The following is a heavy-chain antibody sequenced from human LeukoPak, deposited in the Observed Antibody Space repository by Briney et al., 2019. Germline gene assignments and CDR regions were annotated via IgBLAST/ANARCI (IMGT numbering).Heavy chain of an antibody. CDR1: GFTFSNYW. V-gene: IGHV3-74*01. J-gene: IGHJ4*02. CDR2: IYRDGSST. D-gene: IGHD5-24*01. CDR3: ARDGDGYNFDY. Sequence: GGSLRLSCAASGFTFSNYWMHWVRQAPGEGLVWVSRIYRDGSSTDYADSVKGRFTISRDNAKNTLYLQMDSLRAEDTAVYFCARDGDGYNFDYWGQGTLVIVSS.